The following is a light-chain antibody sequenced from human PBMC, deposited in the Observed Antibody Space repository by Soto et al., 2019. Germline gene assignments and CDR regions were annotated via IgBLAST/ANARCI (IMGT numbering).Light chain of an antibody. Sequence: DIQMTQSPSSLSASVGDRVTITCRASQSISSYLNWYQQKPGEAPKILIYAASTLQSGVPSRFSGRGSGPDFSLTISSLQPEDFATYYCQQTFSAPVTFGQRTRLEIK. CDR3: QQTFSAPVT. J-gene: IGKJ2*01. CDR1: QSISSY. V-gene: IGKV1-39*01. CDR2: AAS.